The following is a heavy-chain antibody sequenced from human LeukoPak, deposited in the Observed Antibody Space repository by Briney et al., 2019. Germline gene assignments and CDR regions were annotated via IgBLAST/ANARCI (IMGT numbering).Heavy chain of an antibody. D-gene: IGHD3-9*01. CDR2: ISSSGSTI. V-gene: IGHV3-48*03. CDR3: ASGKRGYDILTGYYR. Sequence: GGSLRLSCAASGFTFSSYEMNWVRQAPGKGLEWVSYISSSGSTIYYADSVKGRFTISRDNAKNSLYLQMNSLRAEDTAVYYCASGKRGYDILTGYYRWGQGTLVTVSS. J-gene: IGHJ4*02. CDR1: GFTFSSYE.